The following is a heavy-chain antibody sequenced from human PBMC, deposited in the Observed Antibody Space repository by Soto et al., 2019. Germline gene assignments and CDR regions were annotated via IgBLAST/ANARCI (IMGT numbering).Heavy chain of an antibody. CDR2: INHRGSL. V-gene: IGHV4-31*03. J-gene: IGHJ6*02. CDR1: GGSMTSGDQY. CDR3: ARELPQRQGRNMDV. D-gene: IGHD1-1*01. Sequence: SETLSLTCTVTGGSMTSGDQYWTWIRHRPGEGLEWFGYINHRGSLYYNPSLKSRVSMSVDTSKNQFSLNLSSVTAADTAVYYCARELPQRQGRNMDVWGQVTTVTVSS.